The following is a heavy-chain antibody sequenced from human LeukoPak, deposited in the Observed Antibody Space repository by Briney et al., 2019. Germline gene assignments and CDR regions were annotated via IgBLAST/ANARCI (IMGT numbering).Heavy chain of an antibody. D-gene: IGHD3-9*01. J-gene: IGHJ4*02. CDR3: ARASFDWLLSY. CDR1: GGSISSGDYY. CDR2: IYYSGST. V-gene: IGHV4-30-4*01. Sequence: PSQTLSLTCTVSGGSISSGDYYWSWIRQPPGKGLEWIGYIYYSGSTYYNPYLKSRVTISVDTSKNQFSLKLSSVTAADTAVYYCARASFDWLLSYWGQGTLVTVSS.